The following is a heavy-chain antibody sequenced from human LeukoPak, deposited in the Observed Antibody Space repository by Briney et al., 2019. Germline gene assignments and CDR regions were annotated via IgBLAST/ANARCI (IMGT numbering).Heavy chain of an antibody. CDR3: ARGYDSSAYYPFNY. Sequence: PSETLSLTCVVSGGSLSTHHWSWIRQSPGRGLEWIGYISDSGSTNYNPSLKSRVTISVDTSKNQFSLMLSSVTAADTAVYYCARGYDSSAYYPFNYWGQGTLVIVSS. J-gene: IGHJ4*02. V-gene: IGHV4-59*11. D-gene: IGHD3-22*01. CDR1: GGSLSTHH. CDR2: ISDSGST.